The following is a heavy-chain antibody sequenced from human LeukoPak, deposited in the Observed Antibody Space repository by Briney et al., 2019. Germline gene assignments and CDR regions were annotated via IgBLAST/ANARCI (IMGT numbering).Heavy chain of an antibody. CDR2: INPNGGST. CDR1: GYTFTSYY. J-gene: IGHJ3*02. D-gene: IGHD3-22*01. Sequence: ASVTVSCKASGYTFTSYYMHWVRQAPGQGLEWMGLINPNGGSTTYAQRFQGRVTMTRDTSTSTVYMELSSLRSEDTAVYHCARGGYYYDSSGYYNAFDIWGLGTMVAVSS. CDR3: ARGGYYYDSSGYYNAFDI. V-gene: IGHV1-46*01.